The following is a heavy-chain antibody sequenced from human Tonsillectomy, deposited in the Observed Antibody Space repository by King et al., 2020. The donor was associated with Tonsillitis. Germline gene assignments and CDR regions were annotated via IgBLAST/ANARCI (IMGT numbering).Heavy chain of an antibody. CDR3: ARRGRGGNDACDV. CDR1: GGFISGGSYY. Sequence: MQLQESGPGLVKPSQTLSLTCTVSGGFISGGSYYWSWIRQPAEKELEWIGRIYSSGSTNYNPSLKNRVTISVDTSKNQFSLKLTSVTAADTAVYFCARRGRGGNDACDVWGQGTVVTVSS. J-gene: IGHJ3*01. CDR2: IYSSGST. V-gene: IGHV4-61*02. D-gene: IGHD3-10*01.